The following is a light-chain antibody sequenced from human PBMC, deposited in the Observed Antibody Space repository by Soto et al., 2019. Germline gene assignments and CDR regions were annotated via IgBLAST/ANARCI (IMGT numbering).Light chain of an antibody. V-gene: IGKV3-11*01. CDR3: QQRSDWPPT. CDR1: QTVGSY. J-gene: IGKJ1*01. Sequence: EIVLTQSPATLSLSPGERVTLSCRASQTVGSYLAWFRQTPGQTPRLLIYDTSFRATGIPARFSGSGSGTDFTLTISSLEAEDFAVYYCQQRSDWPPTFGQGTKVEIK. CDR2: DTS.